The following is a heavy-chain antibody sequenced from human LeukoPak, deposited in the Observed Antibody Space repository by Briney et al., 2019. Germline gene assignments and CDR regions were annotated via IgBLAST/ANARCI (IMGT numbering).Heavy chain of an antibody. CDR2: IYYSGST. CDR3: ARGDTAMENYYYYYYMDV. J-gene: IGHJ6*03. D-gene: IGHD5-18*01. V-gene: IGHV4-59*07. CDR1: SGSISTYY. Sequence: SDPLSLPCTVSSGSISTYYWIWIRHPPGKGLEWIGYIYYSGSTNHNPSLKSRVTISVDTSKSQFSLKLSSVTAAETAVYYCARGDTAMENYYYYYYMDVWGKGTTVTISS.